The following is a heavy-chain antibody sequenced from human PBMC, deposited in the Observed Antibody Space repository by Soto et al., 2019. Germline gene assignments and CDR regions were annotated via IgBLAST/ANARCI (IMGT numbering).Heavy chain of an antibody. CDR2: ISYDGSNK. CDR1: GFTFSSYG. V-gene: IGHV3-30*18. D-gene: IGHD5-18*01. Sequence: GGSLRLSCAASGFTFSSYGMHWVRQAPGKGLEWVAVISYDGSNKYYADSVKGRFTISRDNSKNTLYLQMNSLRAEDTAVYYCAKDQRGYSYGPDYWGQGTLVTVSS. CDR3: AKDQRGYSYGPDY. J-gene: IGHJ4*02.